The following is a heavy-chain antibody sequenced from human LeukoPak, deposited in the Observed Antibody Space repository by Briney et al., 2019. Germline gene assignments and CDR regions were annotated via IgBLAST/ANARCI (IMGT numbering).Heavy chain of an antibody. D-gene: IGHD2-21*01. J-gene: IGHJ4*02. V-gene: IGHV1-2*02. Sequence: ASVKVSCKASGYTFTGYYMHWVQQAPGQGLEWMGWINPNSGGTNYAQKFQGRVTMTGDTSISTAYMELSRLRSDDTAVYYCARVAYPGGGFDYWGQGTLVTVSS. CDR3: ARVAYPGGGFDY. CDR2: INPNSGGT. CDR1: GYTFTGYY.